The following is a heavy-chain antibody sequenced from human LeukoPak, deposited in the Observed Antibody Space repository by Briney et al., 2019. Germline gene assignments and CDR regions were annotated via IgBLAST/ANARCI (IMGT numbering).Heavy chain of an antibody. CDR2: ISSSGSTI. CDR1: GFTFSDYY. CDR3: ARDSARNWFDP. V-gene: IGHV3-11*04. J-gene: IGHJ5*02. Sequence: GGSLRLSCAASGFTFSDYYMSWIRQASGKGLEWVSYISSSGSTIYYADSVKGRFTISRDNAKNSLYLQMNSLRAEDTAVYYCARDSARNWFDPWGQGTLVTVSS.